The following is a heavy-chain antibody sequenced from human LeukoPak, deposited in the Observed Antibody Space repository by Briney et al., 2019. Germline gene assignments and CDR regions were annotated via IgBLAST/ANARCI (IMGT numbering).Heavy chain of an antibody. Sequence: GGSLRLSCAASGFTFSSYAMSWVRQAPGRGLEWVSAVSGSGSSTYYADSVKGRFTISRDYSKNTLYLQMNSLRAEDTAVYYCAKDRAGGYSYGYDAFDIWGQGTVVTVSS. J-gene: IGHJ3*02. CDR2: VSGSGSST. CDR3: AKDRAGGYSYGYDAFDI. V-gene: IGHV3-23*01. D-gene: IGHD5-18*01. CDR1: GFTFSSYA.